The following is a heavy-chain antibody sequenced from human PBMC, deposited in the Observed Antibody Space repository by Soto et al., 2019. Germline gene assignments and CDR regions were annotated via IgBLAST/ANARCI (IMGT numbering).Heavy chain of an antibody. J-gene: IGHJ4*02. V-gene: IGHV3-73*01. CDR3: SRHFTKKIGDHIDY. Sequence: PVVSMILSCSSSVFTFIDSSMHWFRQASVKGLEWVGRITSKANSYATAYAASVKGRFTISRDDSKNTAYLQMNSLKTEDTAVYYCSRHFTKKIGDHIDYWGQGNMVTVSS. D-gene: IGHD2-2*01. CDR2: ITSKANSYAT. CDR1: VFTFIDSS.